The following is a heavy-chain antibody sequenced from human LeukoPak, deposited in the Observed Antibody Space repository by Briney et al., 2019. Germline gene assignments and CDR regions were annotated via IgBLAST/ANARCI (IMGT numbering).Heavy chain of an antibody. V-gene: IGHV1-18*01. CDR3: ARDGGGGNSF. J-gene: IGHJ4*02. D-gene: IGHD4-23*01. CDR2: ISSYSGNT. CDR1: GYTFTNYD. Sequence: ASVNVSCKASGYTFTNYDINWVRQAPGQGLEWMAWISSYSGNTDYAQKFQGRVTMTTDTSTSTVYMGLRSLTSDDTAVYYCARDGGGGNSFWGQGTLVTVSS.